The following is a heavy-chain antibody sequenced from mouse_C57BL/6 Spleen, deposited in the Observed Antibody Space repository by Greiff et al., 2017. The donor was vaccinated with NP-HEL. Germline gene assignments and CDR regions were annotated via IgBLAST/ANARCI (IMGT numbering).Heavy chain of an antibody. CDR3: ASQARRDFDD. V-gene: IGHV1-9*01. CDR1: GYTFTGHW. CDR2: ILPGSGST. J-gene: IGHJ2*01. Sequence: VQLQQSGAELMKPGASVKLSCKATGYTFTGHWIEWVKQRPGHGLEWIGEILPGSGSTNYNDKFKGKATFTADTSSNTAYMQLSSLTTEDSAIYYCASQARRDFDDWGQGTTLTVSS.